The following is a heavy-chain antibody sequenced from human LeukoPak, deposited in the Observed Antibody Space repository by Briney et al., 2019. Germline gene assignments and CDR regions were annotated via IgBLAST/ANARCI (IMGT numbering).Heavy chain of an antibody. J-gene: IGHJ4*02. CDR1: GFTFSSYG. Sequence: GGSLRLSCAASGFTFSSYGMHWSGRVPGRGREWVAVMSYDENNKYYADSVKGRFTISRDNSKNTLYLQMNSLSFEDTAVYYCAKGVSSWYLDSWGQGTLVTVSS. CDR2: MSYDENNK. V-gene: IGHV3-30*18. D-gene: IGHD6-13*01. CDR3: AKGVSSWYLDS.